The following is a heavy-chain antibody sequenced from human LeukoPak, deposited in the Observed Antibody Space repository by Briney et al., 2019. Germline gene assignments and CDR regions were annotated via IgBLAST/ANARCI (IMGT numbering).Heavy chain of an antibody. D-gene: IGHD3-10*01. CDR3: ARGFGRP. Sequence: GGSLRLSCAASGFTFSSYWISWVRQAPGKGLEWVANIKQDGSEKYYVDSVKGRFTISRDNAKNSLYLQMNSLRAEDTAVYYCARGFGRPWGQGTLVTVSS. CDR2: IKQDGSEK. CDR1: GFTFSSYW. V-gene: IGHV3-7*03. J-gene: IGHJ5*02.